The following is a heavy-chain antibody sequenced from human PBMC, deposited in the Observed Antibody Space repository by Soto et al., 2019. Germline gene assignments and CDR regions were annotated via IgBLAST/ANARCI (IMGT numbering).Heavy chain of an antibody. V-gene: IGHV3-30*18. CDR3: AKDRSRSSSRAPRGYFDY. J-gene: IGHJ4*02. D-gene: IGHD6-13*01. CDR1: GFTFSSYG. Sequence: QVQLVESGGGVVQPGRSLRLSCAASGFTFSSYGMHWVRQAPGKGLEWVAVISYDGSNKYYADSVKGRFTISRDNSKNTLYLQMNSLRAEDTAVYYCAKDRSRSSSRAPRGYFDYWGQGTLVTVSS. CDR2: ISYDGSNK.